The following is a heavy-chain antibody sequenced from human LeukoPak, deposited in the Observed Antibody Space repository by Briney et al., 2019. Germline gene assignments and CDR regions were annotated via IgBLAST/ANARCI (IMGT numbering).Heavy chain of an antibody. J-gene: IGHJ5*02. Sequence: GGSLGLSCAASGFTFSDYYMSWIRQAPGRGLEWLSYISTTGSSTKYADSVKGRFTISRDNAKNSLWLQVSSLRVEDTAIYYCARGSGAWSLNLWGQGTLVTVSS. CDR2: ISTTGSST. V-gene: IGHV3-11*05. CDR1: GFTFSDYY. D-gene: IGHD2-21*02. CDR3: ARGSGAWSLNL.